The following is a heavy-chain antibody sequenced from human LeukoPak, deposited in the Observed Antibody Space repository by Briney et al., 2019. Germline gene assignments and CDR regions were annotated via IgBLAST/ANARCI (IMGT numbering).Heavy chain of an antibody. D-gene: IGHD4-17*01. CDR2: ISSNGGST. Sequence: PGGSLRLSCAASGFTFSSYGMHWVRQAPGKGLEYVSAISSNGGSTYYADSVKGRFTISRDNSKNTLYLQMDSLRAEDMAVYYCARDRDYGDYHDAFDIWGQGTVVTVSS. V-gene: IGHV3-64*02. CDR1: GFTFSSYG. J-gene: IGHJ3*02. CDR3: ARDRDYGDYHDAFDI.